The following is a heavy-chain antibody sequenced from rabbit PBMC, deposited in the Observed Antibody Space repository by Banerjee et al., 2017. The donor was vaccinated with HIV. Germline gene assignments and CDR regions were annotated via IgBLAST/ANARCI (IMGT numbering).Heavy chain of an antibody. CDR2: IYAGNGRT. CDR3: ARGSSGYYGTNL. Sequence: QLVQSWGGLVQPGGSLKLSCKASGFDFSTYWMSWVRQAPGKGLEWIGTIYAGNGRTYYASWVNGRFTVSSDNAQNTVDLQMNSLTVADTATYFCARGSSGYYGTNLWGPGTLVTVS. J-gene: IGHJ4*01. V-gene: IGHV1S7*01. D-gene: IGHD1-1*01. CDR1: GFDFSTYW.